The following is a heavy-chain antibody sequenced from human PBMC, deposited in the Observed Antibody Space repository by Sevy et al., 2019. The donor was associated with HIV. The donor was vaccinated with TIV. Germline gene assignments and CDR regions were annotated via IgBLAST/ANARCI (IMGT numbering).Heavy chain of an antibody. CDR3: TTGDPQRYFDCHAFDI. D-gene: IGHD3-9*01. Sequence: GGSLRLSCAASGFPFTNAWMSWVRQAPGKGLEWVGRIKSKTVGGTTYYAAPGRGSFTISRDDSKNTLYLQINSLKTEDTAVYYCTTGDPQRYFDCHAFDIWGQGTMVTVSS. CDR1: GFPFTNAW. V-gene: IGHV3-15*01. CDR2: IKSKTVGGTT. J-gene: IGHJ3*02.